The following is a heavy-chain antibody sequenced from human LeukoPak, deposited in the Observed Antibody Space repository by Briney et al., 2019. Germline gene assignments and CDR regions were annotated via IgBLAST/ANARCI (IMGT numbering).Heavy chain of an antibody. J-gene: IGHJ4*02. CDR1: GGSFSGYY. CDR2: INRSGST. V-gene: IGHV4-34*01. Sequence: SETLSLTCAVYGGSFSGYYWSWIRQPPGKGLEWIGEINRSGSTNYNPSLKSRVTISVDTSKNQFSLKLSSVTAADTAVYYCARALGGYYDSSGYGLWGQGTLVTVSS. D-gene: IGHD3-22*01. CDR3: ARALGGYYDSSGYGL.